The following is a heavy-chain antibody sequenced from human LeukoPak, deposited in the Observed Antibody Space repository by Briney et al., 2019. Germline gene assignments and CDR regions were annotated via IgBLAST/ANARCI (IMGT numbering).Heavy chain of an antibody. Sequence: ASVKVSCKASGYTFTSYGISWVRQAPGQGLEWMGWISAYNGNTNYAQKLQGRVTMTTDTSTSTAYMELRSLRSDDTAVYYCATYGDYYDSSGYYDWGQGTLVTVSS. CDR3: ATYGDYYDSSGYYD. J-gene: IGHJ4*02. CDR2: ISAYNGNT. D-gene: IGHD3-22*01. CDR1: GYTFTSYG. V-gene: IGHV1-18*01.